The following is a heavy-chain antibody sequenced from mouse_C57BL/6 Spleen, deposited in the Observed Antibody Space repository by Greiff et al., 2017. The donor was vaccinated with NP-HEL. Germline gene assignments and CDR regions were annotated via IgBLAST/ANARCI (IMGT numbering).Heavy chain of an antibody. J-gene: IGHJ3*01. CDR1: GFSFNTYA. CDR3: VRPLYGNYGFAY. Sequence: EVMLVESGGGLVQPKGSLKLSCAASGFSFNTYAMNWVRQAPGKGLEWVARIRSKSNNYATYYADSVKDRFTISRDDSESMLYLQMNNLKTEDTAMYYCVRPLYGNYGFAYWGQGTLVTVSA. V-gene: IGHV10-1*01. D-gene: IGHD2-1*01. CDR2: IRSKSNNYAT.